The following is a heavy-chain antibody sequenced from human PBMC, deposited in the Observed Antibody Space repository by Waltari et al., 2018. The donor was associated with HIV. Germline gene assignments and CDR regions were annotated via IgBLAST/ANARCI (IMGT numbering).Heavy chain of an antibody. J-gene: IGHJ6*02. V-gene: IGHV3-33*05. CDR3: ARRGVLTYYYTMDV. CDR1: GSTFSIHG. CDR2: LSYDGSDK. Sequence: QVQLVESGGGVVQPGRSLRLSCAASGSTFSIHGLHWLRQAPGKGLEWVAVLSYDGSDKYYADSVRGRFTISRDNSKNTLYLQMNNLRAEDTAVYFCARRGVLTYYYTMDVWGQGTTVTVSS. D-gene: IGHD3-10*01.